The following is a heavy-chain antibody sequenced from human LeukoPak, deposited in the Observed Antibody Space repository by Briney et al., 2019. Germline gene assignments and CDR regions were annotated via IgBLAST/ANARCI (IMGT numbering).Heavy chain of an antibody. V-gene: IGHV1-2*02. D-gene: IGHD1-1*01. CDR1: GYTLTGYF. Sequence: GASVSVSCKASGYTLTGYFMHWVRQAPGQGLEWRGWINPKTGVTNYEQKFQGRVIMTRDTSISTAYMEVTRLPSDDTAVYYCARHMTTANNWFDPWGQGTLVTVSS. CDR2: INPKTGVT. J-gene: IGHJ5*02. CDR3: ARHMTTANNWFDP.